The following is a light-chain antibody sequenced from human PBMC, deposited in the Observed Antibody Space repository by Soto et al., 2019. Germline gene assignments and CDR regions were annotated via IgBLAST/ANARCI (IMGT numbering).Light chain of an antibody. CDR1: SSDVGGYNY. CDR3: SSYTSSSTLYV. CDR2: EVS. V-gene: IGLV2-14*01. J-gene: IGLJ1*01. Sequence: QSVLTQPASVSGSPGQSITISCTGTSSDVGGYNYVSWYQQHPGKAPKLMIYEVSNLPSGVSNRFSGSKSGNTASLTISGLQAEDEADYYCSSYTSSSTLYVFGTGNKVTVL.